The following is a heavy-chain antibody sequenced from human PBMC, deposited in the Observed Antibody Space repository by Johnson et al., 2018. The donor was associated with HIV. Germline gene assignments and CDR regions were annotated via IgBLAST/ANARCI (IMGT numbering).Heavy chain of an antibody. CDR1: GFTFSSYW. CDR3: ARPLSSGLGFDAFDI. Sequence: QVQLVESGGGLVQPGDSLRLSCVASGFTFSSYWMNWVRQTPGKGLEWVAVISYDGSNKYYADSVKGRFTISRDNSKNTLYLQMNSLRAEDTAVYYCARPLSSGLGFDAFDIWGQGTMVTVSS. CDR2: ISYDGSNK. J-gene: IGHJ3*02. D-gene: IGHD3-22*01. V-gene: IGHV3-30*03.